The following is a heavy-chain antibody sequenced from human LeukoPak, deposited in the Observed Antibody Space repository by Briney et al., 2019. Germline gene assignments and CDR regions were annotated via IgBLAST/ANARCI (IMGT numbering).Heavy chain of an antibody. CDR3: AKGDSTTSSLDY. Sequence: TGGSLRLSCAAAGFTFGSYGMHWVRQAPGKGLEWVAVISYDGRNKYYGASVKGRFTISRDDSQNTLYLQMNSLRVEDTAVYYCAKGDSTTSSLDYWGQGTLVTVSS. D-gene: IGHD2-2*01. V-gene: IGHV3-30*18. CDR2: ISYDGRNK. CDR1: GFTFGSYG. J-gene: IGHJ4*02.